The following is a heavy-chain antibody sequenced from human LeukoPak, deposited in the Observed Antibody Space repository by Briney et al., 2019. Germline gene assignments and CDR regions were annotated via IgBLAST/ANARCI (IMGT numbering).Heavy chain of an antibody. CDR1: GYTFTNHG. CDR3: ARDLSLGRHDDGEPFDS. V-gene: IGHV1-18*01. J-gene: IGHJ4*02. Sequence: GASVMVSSKTSGYTFTNHGISWVRQAPGQGLEWMGWISGYNGNTNYVQKFRGRITMTTDTSTSTAYLQLRSLSSDDTALYYCARDLSLGRHDDGEPFDSWGQGTLVTVSS. CDR2: ISGYNGNT. D-gene: IGHD4-17*01.